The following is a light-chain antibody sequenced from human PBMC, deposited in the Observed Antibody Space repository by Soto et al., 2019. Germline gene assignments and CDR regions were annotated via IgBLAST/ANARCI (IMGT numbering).Light chain of an antibody. CDR1: SSNIGSNS. J-gene: IGLJ1*01. CDR2: NIN. Sequence: QSVLTQIHSVSGTPGQGVTISCSGGSSNIGSNSVHWYQQLPGSAPKLLIYNINERPSGVPDRFSGSKSGTSASLAISGLQSEDEADYYCAAYDDSLDGQVFGTGTKVTVL. CDR3: AAYDDSLDGQV. V-gene: IGLV1-44*01.